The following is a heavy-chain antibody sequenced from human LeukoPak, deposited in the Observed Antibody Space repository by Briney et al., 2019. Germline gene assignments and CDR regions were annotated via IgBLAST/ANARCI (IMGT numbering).Heavy chain of an antibody. CDR1: GFTFSSYA. CDR2: ISINGGSP. V-gene: IGHV3-64*01. CDR3: ARGPDY. Sequence: PGRSLRLSCAAFGFTFSSYAMHWVRHSPGKGLEYGSAISINGGSPYSANSVKARLTISRDNSNNTPYRQMASLLSQDTAVNYCARGPDYWGEG. J-gene: IGHJ4*02.